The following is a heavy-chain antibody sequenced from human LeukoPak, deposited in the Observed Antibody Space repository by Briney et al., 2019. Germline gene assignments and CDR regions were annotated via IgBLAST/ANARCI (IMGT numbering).Heavy chain of an antibody. CDR2: MNPNSGNT. CDR3: ARGLYGSGTLWGYFGMDV. D-gene: IGHD3-10*01. J-gene: IGHJ6*02. V-gene: IGHV1-8*01. Sequence: GASVEVSCKASGYTFTSYDINWVRQATGQGLEWMAWMNPNSGNTGYAQRFQGRVTMTRNTSISTAYMELSSLRSEDTAVYYCARGLYGSGTLWGYFGMDVWGQGTTVTVSS. CDR1: GYTFTSYD.